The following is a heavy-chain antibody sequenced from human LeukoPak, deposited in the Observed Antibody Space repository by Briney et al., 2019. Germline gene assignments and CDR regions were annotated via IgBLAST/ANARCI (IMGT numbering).Heavy chain of an antibody. Sequence: GRSLRLSCAASGFTFSSYAMHWVRQAPGKGLEWVAVISYDGSNKYYADSVKGRFTISRDNSKNTLYLQMNSLRAEDTAVYYCARGLVWWHFFDYWGQGTLVTVSS. D-gene: IGHD4/OR15-4a*01. CDR1: GFTFSSYA. V-gene: IGHV3-30*04. CDR2: ISYDGSNK. CDR3: ARGLVWWHFFDY. J-gene: IGHJ4*02.